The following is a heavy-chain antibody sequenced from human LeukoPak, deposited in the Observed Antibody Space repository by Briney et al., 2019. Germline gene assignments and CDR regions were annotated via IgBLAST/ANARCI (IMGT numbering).Heavy chain of an antibody. CDR3: ARVCSTTSSCSRY. J-gene: IGHJ4*02. CDR2: IYDSGST. Sequence: PSETLSLTCTVSGPSISSYYWSWLRQPPGKGLEWVGYIYDSGSTNYNPSLKSRVTMSLDTSKNKFSLKLSSVTAADTAVYYCARVCSTTSSCSRYWGQGTLVSVSS. D-gene: IGHD6-13*01. V-gene: IGHV4-59*01. CDR1: GPSISSYY.